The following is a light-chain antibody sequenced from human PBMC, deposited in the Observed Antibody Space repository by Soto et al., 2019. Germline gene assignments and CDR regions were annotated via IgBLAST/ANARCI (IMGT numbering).Light chain of an antibody. CDR1: QTVTSNY. CDR3: QQYAGSPST. J-gene: IGKJ1*01. Sequence: EVVLTQSPGTLSLSPGERATLSCRASQTVTSNYLAWYQRKPGQAPRLLIYGASSRATDIPDRFSGSGSGTDFTLTITRLEPEDFAMYFCQQYAGSPSTFGHGTKVEIK. V-gene: IGKV3-20*01. CDR2: GAS.